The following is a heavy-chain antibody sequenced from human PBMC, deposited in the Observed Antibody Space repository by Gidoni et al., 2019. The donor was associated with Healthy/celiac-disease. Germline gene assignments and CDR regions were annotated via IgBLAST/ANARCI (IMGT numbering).Heavy chain of an antibody. CDR3: AKNTYYDFWSGYYDFDY. Sequence: EVQLLASGVGLVQPGGSLRLSCAASGFTFSSYGMSWVRQAPGKGLEWVSVMSGSGGSTYYADSVKGRFTISRDNSKNTLYLQMNSLRAEDTAVYYCAKNTYYDFWSGYYDFDYWGQGTLVTVSS. J-gene: IGHJ4*02. CDR2: MSGSGGST. D-gene: IGHD3-3*01. CDR1: GFTFSSYG. V-gene: IGHV3-23*01.